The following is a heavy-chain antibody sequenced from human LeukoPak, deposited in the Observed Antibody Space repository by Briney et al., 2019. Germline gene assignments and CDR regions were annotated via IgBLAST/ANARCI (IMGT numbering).Heavy chain of an antibody. Sequence: SVKVSRKASGGTFSSYAISWVRQAPGQGLEWMGRIIPILGIANYAQKFQGRVTITADKSTSTAYMELSSLRSEDTAVYYCASHTYYYDSSGYYLYWGQGTLVTVSS. V-gene: IGHV1-69*04. J-gene: IGHJ4*02. CDR2: IIPILGIA. D-gene: IGHD3-22*01. CDR1: GGTFSSYA. CDR3: ASHTYYYDSSGYYLY.